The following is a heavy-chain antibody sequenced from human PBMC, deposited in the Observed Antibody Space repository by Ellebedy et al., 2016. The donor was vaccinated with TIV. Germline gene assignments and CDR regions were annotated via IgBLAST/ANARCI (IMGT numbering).Heavy chain of an antibody. CDR2: IYHSGSE. V-gene: IGHV4-39*07. CDR1: GASISSNGFF. Sequence: SETLSLXCSVSGASISSNGFFWAWIRQSPGKGLEWIGNIYHSGSEYYTPSLERRVTISVDKARNQFSLRLPAMTAADTAIYYCARGAGRGRYFDFWGPGILVAVSS. CDR3: ARGAGRGRYFDF. J-gene: IGHJ4*02. D-gene: IGHD1-14*01.